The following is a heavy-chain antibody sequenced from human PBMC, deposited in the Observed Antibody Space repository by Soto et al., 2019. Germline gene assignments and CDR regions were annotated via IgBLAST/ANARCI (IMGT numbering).Heavy chain of an antibody. J-gene: IGHJ6*03. CDR1: GGSFSGYY. D-gene: IGHD3-10*01. Sequence: QVQLQQWGAGLLKPSETLSLTCAVYGGSFSGYYWSWIRQPPGKGLEWIGEINDSGSTNYNPSLKSRVTISVDTSKNQFSLKLSSVTAADQAVYYCARGLILWYGELSRREDHYYYLDVWGKGTTVTVSS. V-gene: IGHV4-34*01. CDR3: ARGLILWYGELSRREDHYYYLDV. CDR2: INDSGST.